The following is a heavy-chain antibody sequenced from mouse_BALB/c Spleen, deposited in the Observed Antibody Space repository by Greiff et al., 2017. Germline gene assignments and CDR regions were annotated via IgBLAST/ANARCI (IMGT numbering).Heavy chain of an antibody. J-gene: IGHJ2*01. CDR2: ISSGGSYT. V-gene: IGHV5-6*01. CDR3: ARHGLLRYFDY. Sequence: DVHLVESGGDLVKPGGSLKLSCAASGFTFSSYGMSWVRQTPDKRLEWVATISSGGSYTYYPDSVKGRFTISRDNAKNTLYLQMSSLKSEDTAMYYCARHGLLRYFDYWGQGTTRTVSS. D-gene: IGHD1-1*01. CDR1: GFTFSSYG.